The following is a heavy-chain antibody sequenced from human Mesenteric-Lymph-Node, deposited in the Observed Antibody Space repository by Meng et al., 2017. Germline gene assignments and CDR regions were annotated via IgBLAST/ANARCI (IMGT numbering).Heavy chain of an antibody. CDR2: IYTSGST. CDR3: ARGRSYGHGGFDS. V-gene: IGHV4-4*07. D-gene: IGHD5-18*01. CDR1: GGSISSYY. J-gene: IGHJ4*02. Sequence: SETLSLTCTVSGGSISSYYWSWIRPPAGKGLEWIGRIYTSGSTNYNPSLKSRVTMSVDTSKNQSSLKLSSVTAADTAVYYCARGRSYGHGGFDSWGQGTLVTVSS.